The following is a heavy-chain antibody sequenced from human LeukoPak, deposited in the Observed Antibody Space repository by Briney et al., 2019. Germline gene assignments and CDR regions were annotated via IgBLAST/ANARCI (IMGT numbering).Heavy chain of an antibody. CDR1: GFIFEDYA. CDR2: ITSNSGYV. V-gene: IGHV3-9*03. J-gene: IGHJ4*02. CDR3: VQDSYAISSSGSTFAS. D-gene: IGHD2-2*01. Sequence: PGGSLRLSCTVSGFIFEDYAMHWVQQVPGKGLGWVSSITSNSGYVAYADSVKGRFSVSRDNAKNSLYLQMNSLRTEDMAVYYCVQDSYAISSSGSTFASWGQGTLVTVSS.